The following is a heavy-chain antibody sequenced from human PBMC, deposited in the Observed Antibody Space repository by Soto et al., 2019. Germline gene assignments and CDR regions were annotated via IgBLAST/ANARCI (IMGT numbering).Heavy chain of an antibody. D-gene: IGHD5-12*01. J-gene: IGHJ6*02. V-gene: IGHV6-1*01. CDR2: TYYRSKWYN. CDR3: ARDIAATIPAYYYYGMDV. Sequence: SQTLSLTCAISGDSVSSNSAAWNWIRQSPSRGLEWLGRTYYRSKWYNDYAVSVKSRITINPDTSKNQFSLQLNSVTPEDTAVYYCARDIAATIPAYYYYGMDVWGQGTTVTVSS. CDR1: GDSVSSNSAA.